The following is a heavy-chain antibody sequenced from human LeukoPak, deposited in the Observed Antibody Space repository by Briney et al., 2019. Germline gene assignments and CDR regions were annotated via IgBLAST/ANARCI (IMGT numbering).Heavy chain of an antibody. V-gene: IGHV4-39*07. D-gene: IGHD3-10*01. J-gene: IGHJ5*02. CDR1: GGSISTISYY. Sequence: SETLSLTCTVSGGSISTISYYWGWIRQPPGRGLEWIGSIYYTGSTYYNPPLKSRVTISEDTSKNQFSLKLRSVTAADTAVYYCARGPRFGELLWHWFDPWGQGTLVTVSS. CDR3: ARGPRFGELLWHWFDP. CDR2: IYYTGST.